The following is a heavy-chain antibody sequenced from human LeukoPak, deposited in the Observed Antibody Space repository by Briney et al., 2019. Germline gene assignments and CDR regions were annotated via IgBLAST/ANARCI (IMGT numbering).Heavy chain of an antibody. V-gene: IGHV3-20*04. CDR3: ARARDYGGNAVFFDY. CDR2: ISWNGGST. D-gene: IGHD4-23*01. Sequence: GGSLRLSCAASGFTFDDYGMSWGRQAPGKGLEWVSGISWNGGSTGYADSMKDRFTISRDNAKSSLLLQMNSLRAEDTALYYCARARDYGGNAVFFDYWGQGTLVTVSS. CDR1: GFTFDDYG. J-gene: IGHJ4*02.